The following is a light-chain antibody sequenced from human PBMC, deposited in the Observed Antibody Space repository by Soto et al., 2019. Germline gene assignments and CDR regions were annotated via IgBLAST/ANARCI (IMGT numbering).Light chain of an antibody. V-gene: IGKV1-33*01. J-gene: IGKJ2*01. Sequence: DIQMTQSPSSLSASVGDRVTITCQASQDISNYLNWYQQKPGKAHKLLIYDASNLDTGVPSRFSGSGSVTDFTFAISSVQPEDIATYYCEQYDNLHTFGQGTKLEIK. CDR3: EQYDNLHT. CDR1: QDISNY. CDR2: DAS.